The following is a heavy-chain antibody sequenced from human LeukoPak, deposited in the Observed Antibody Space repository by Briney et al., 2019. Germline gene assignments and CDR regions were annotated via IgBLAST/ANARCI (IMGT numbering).Heavy chain of an antibody. CDR1: GFTFSTYA. D-gene: IGHD3-22*01. CDR3: AKGPYDSSGNYLDY. J-gene: IGHJ4*02. Sequence: GGSLRLSCAASGFTFSTYAMSWVRQAPGKGLEWVSAISGSGGSTYYADSVNGRFTISRDNSKNTLYLQMNSLRAEDTAVYYCAKGPYDSSGNYLDYWGQGTLVTVSS. V-gene: IGHV3-23*01. CDR2: ISGSGGST.